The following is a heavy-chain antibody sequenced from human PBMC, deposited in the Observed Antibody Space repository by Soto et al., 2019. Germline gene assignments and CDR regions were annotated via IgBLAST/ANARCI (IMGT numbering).Heavy chain of an antibody. CDR1: GYAFTIYA. V-gene: IGHV1-3*01. CDR3: ARPRGTIAAAGPYNWFDP. J-gene: IGHJ5*02. CDR2: INAGNGNT. Sequence: VSVNDSCKAAGYAFTIYAMHWVRQAPGQGLEWMGWINAGNGNTKYSQKFQGRVTITRDTSASTAYMELSSLRSEDTAVYYCARPRGTIAAAGPYNWFDPWGRGTLVTVSS. D-gene: IGHD6-13*01.